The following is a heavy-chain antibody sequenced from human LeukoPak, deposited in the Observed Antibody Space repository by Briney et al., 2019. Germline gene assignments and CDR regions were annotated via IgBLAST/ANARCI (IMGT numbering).Heavy chain of an antibody. Sequence: GASVKVSCKASGYTFTAYNMHWVRQAPGQGLEWMGWINPNSGGTNCAQKFQGRVTMTRDTSITTAFMELSSLTSDDTAVYYCARDGKDGYPFDYWGQGTLVTVSS. CDR2: INPNSGGT. V-gene: IGHV1-2*02. D-gene: IGHD5-24*01. CDR3: ARDGKDGYPFDY. CDR1: GYTFTAYN. J-gene: IGHJ4*02.